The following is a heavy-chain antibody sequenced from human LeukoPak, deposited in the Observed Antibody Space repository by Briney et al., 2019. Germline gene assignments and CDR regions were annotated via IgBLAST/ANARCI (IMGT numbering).Heavy chain of an antibody. V-gene: IGHV3-64*01. CDR3: ARRGGYYFDY. D-gene: IGHD4-23*01. CDR2: VSSNGDST. CDR1: GFTFSSYA. J-gene: IGHJ4*02. Sequence: GGSLRLSCAASGFTFSSYAMHWARQAPGKRLEYLSAVSSNGDSTYYANSVKGRFTISRDNSKNTLYLQMGSLRAEDMAVYYCARRGGYYFDYWGQGTLVTVSS.